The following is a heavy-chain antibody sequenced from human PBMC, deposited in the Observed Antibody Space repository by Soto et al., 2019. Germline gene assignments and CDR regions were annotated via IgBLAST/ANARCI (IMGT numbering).Heavy chain of an antibody. CDR3: ARMYGYYFDY. V-gene: IGHV3-33*01. D-gene: IGHD2-8*01. Sequence: GGSLRLSCAASGFTFSSHGIHWVRQAPGKGLEWVAVIWYDGSNKYYPDSVKGRFTISRDNSKNTVYLQMNSLRAEDTAVYYCARMYGYYFDYWGQGTLVTVSS. J-gene: IGHJ4*02. CDR1: GFTFSSHG. CDR2: IWYDGSNK.